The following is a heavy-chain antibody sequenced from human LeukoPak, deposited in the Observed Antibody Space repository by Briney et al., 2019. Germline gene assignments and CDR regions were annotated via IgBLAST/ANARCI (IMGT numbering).Heavy chain of an antibody. CDR2: ISSSSSYM. D-gene: IGHD3-22*01. V-gene: IGHV3-21*01. Sequence: GGSLRLSCAASGFTFSSYTMTWVRQAPGKGLEWVSCISSSSSYMYYGDTLKGRFTISRDNAKNSLYLQMDNLRGEDTAIYYCAKEDNDSSLDYYYYYYMDVWGKGTTVTVSS. CDR1: GFTFSSYT. CDR3: AKEDNDSSLDYYYYYYMDV. J-gene: IGHJ6*03.